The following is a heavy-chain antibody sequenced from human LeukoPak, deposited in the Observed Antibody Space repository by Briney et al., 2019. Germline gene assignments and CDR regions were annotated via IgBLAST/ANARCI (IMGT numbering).Heavy chain of an antibody. CDR1: GGSISSYY. V-gene: IGHV4-4*07. D-gene: IGHD2-2*01. CDR2: IYTSGST. J-gene: IGHJ2*01. Sequence: SETLSLTCTVSGGSISSYYWSWIRQPAGKGLEWIGGIYTSGSTNYNPSLKSRVTMSVDTSKNQFSLKLSSVTAADTAVYYCARVPGVHAWYWYFDLWGRGTLVTVSS. CDR3: ARVPGVHAWYWYFDL.